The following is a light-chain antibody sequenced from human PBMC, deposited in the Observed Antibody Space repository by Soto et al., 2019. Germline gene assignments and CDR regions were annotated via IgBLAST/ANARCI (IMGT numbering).Light chain of an antibody. CDR1: NIGSRS. Sequence: SYELTQSPSLSVAPGQTARITCGGDNIGSRSVHWCQQKPGQAPVLVVHDDTGRPSGIPERFSGSTSENTATLTISRVEAGDEADYYCQVWDTTSDLPVFGTGTKVTVL. V-gene: IGLV3-21*02. CDR3: QVWDTTSDLPV. CDR2: DDT. J-gene: IGLJ1*01.